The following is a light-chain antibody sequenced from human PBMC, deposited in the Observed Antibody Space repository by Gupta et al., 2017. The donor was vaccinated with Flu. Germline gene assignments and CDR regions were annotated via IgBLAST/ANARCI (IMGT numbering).Light chain of an antibody. J-gene: IGKJ1*01. CDR1: ESICKY. CDR2: AAC. CDR3: QQNYSVPWT. V-gene: IGKV1-39*01. Sequence: PSSLSASVGDSVTSSGRESESICKYLNWHKQKPGKGPKVLVYAACSSRSGVTFRFSGTGSETDFTLTISRPQPEDFETYYWQQNYSVPWTFGQGTKVEIK.